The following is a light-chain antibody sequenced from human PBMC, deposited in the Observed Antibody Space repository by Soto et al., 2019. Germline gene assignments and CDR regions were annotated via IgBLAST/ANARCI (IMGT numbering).Light chain of an antibody. CDR2: GAS. Sequence: EIVLTQSPGTLSLSPGERATLSCRASQSVSSSYLAWYQENPGQAPRLLIYGASSRATGIPDRFSGSGSGTDFTLTISRLEPEDFAVFYCQQYGSLPYTFGQGTKLEIK. CDR1: QSVSSSY. J-gene: IGKJ2*01. CDR3: QQYGSLPYT. V-gene: IGKV3-20*01.